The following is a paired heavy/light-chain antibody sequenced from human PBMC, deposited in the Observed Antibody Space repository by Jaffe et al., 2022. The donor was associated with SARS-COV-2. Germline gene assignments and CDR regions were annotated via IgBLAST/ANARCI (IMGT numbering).Heavy chain of an antibody. CDR1: GFTFDDYA. Sequence: EVQLVESGGGLVQPGRSLRLSCAASGFTFDDYAMHWVRQAPGKGLEWVSGISWNSGSIGYADSVKGRFTISRDNAKNSLYLQMNSLRAEDTALYYCAKDLNPLEYSSSYSKGGFDYWGQGTLVTVSS. V-gene: IGHV3-9*01. CDR3: AKDLNPLEYSSSYSKGGFDY. CDR2: ISWNSGSI. J-gene: IGHJ4*02. D-gene: IGHD6-6*01.
Light chain of an antibody. CDR3: AAWDDSLNGPG. V-gene: IGLV1-44*01. CDR1: SSNIGSNT. J-gene: IGLJ3*02. CDR2: SNN. Sequence: QSVLTQPPSASGTPGQRVTISCSGSSSNIGSNTVNWYQQLPGTAPKLLIYSNNQRPSGVPDRFSGSKSGTSASLAISGLQSEDEADYYCAAWDDSLNGPGFGGGTKLTVL.